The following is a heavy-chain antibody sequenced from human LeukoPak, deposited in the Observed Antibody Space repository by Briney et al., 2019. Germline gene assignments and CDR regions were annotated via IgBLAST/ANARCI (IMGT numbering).Heavy chain of an antibody. CDR1: GFTFSNYA. J-gene: IGHJ4*02. V-gene: IGHV3-30*02. CDR3: AKDRAAAGEGAYYFDY. D-gene: IGHD6-13*01. CDR2: IRNGGSNK. Sequence: GGSLRLSCAASGFTFSNYAMHWVRQAPGKGLEWVAFIRNGGSNKYYADSVKGRFTVSRDNSKNTLYLQMNSLRAEDTAVYYCAKDRAAAGEGAYYFDYWGQGTLVTVSS.